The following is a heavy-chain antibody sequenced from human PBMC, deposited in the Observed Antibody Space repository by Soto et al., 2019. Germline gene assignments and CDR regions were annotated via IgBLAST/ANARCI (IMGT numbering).Heavy chain of an antibody. V-gene: IGHV3-23*01. D-gene: IGHD3-10*01. CDR3: AKDRALWFGEGGLFHP. J-gene: IGHJ5*02. CDR2: IGGSGGRT. CDR1: GFIFDTFA. Sequence: GGSLRLSCAASGFIFDTFALSWVRQAPGKGLEWVSGIGGSGGRTYYAESVKGRFTISRDNSRNTLYLQMSSLSAEDTAIYYCAKDRALWFGEGGLFHPWGQGSLVTVYS.